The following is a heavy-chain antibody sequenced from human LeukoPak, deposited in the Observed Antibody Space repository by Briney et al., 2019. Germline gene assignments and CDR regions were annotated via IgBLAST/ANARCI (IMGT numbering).Heavy chain of an antibody. D-gene: IGHD2-2*01. V-gene: IGHV3-33*01. CDR2: VWYDGRNR. CDR1: GYTFSRHG. Sequence: GGSLRLSCAASGYTFSRHGIHWVRQAPGKGLEWVAVVWYDGRNRDYADSVKGRFTISRKNTLYLQMNSLRAEDTAVYYCARDDCSSSSCLTYWGQGTLVTVSS. CDR3: ARDDCSSSSCLTY. J-gene: IGHJ4*02.